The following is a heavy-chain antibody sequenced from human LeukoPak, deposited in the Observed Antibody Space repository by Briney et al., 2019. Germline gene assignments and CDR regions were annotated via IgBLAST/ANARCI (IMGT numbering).Heavy chain of an antibody. CDR3: ASSPGGYYYYMDV. Sequence: GGSLRLSCAASGFTFSSYPMHWVRQAPGKGLEWVAVISYDGGINYYADSVRGRFTISRDNSKNTLYLQMNSLRVEDTAVYYCASSPGGYYYYMDVWGKGTTVTVSS. J-gene: IGHJ6*03. CDR1: GFTFSSYP. CDR2: ISYDGGIN. V-gene: IGHV3-30-3*01.